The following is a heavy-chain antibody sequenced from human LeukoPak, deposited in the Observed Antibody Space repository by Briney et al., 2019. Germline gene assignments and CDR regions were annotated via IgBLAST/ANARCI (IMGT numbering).Heavy chain of an antibody. CDR1: GGSISSGGYY. D-gene: IGHD3-22*01. Sequence: SENLSLTCTVSGGSISSGGYYWSWIRQHPGKGLEWIGYIYYSGSTYYNPSLKSRVTISVDTSKNQFSLKLSSVTAADTAVYYCAAPGDIGSGYFHDAFDIWGQGTMVTVSS. CDR3: AAPGDIGSGYFHDAFDI. CDR2: IYYSGST. V-gene: IGHV4-31*03. J-gene: IGHJ3*02.